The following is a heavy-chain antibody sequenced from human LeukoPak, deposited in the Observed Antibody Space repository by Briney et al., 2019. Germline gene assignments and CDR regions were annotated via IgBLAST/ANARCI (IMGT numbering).Heavy chain of an antibody. D-gene: IGHD5-12*01. CDR2: ISYDGSNK. CDR1: GFTFSSYA. Sequence: GRSLRLSCAASGFTFSSYAMHWVRQAPGKGLEWVAVISYDGSNKYYADSVKGRFTISRDNSKNTLYLQMNSLRAEDTAVYYCARTGFYEKPFDYWGQGTLVTVSS. J-gene: IGHJ4*02. CDR3: ARTGFYEKPFDY. V-gene: IGHV3-30-3*01.